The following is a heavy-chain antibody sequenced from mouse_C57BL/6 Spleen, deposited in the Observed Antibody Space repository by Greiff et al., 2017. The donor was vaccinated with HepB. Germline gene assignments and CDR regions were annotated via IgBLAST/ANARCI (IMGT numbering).Heavy chain of an antibody. V-gene: IGHV14-4*01. Sequence: VQLQQSGAELVRPGASVKLSCTASGFNIKDDYMHWVKQRPEQGLEWIGWIDPENGDTEYASKFQGKATITADTSSNSVYLQRRSLTSEDTAVYYGTGYYYGSSRYFDVWGTGTTVTVSS. CDR3: TGYYYGSSRYFDV. J-gene: IGHJ1*03. D-gene: IGHD1-1*01. CDR2: IDPENGDT. CDR1: GFNIKDDY.